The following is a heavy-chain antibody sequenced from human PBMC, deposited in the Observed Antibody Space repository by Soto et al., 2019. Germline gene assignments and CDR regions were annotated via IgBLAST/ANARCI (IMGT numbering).Heavy chain of an antibody. D-gene: IGHD2-15*01. Sequence: QVQLVESGGGLVKPGGSLRLSCAASGFTFSDYYMSWIRQAPGKGLEWVSYISSSSSYTNYADSVKGRFTISRDNAKNSLYLQMNSLRAEDTAVYYCAREVEYDYFDYWGQGTLVTVSS. J-gene: IGHJ4*02. CDR1: GFTFSDYY. CDR2: ISSSSSYT. V-gene: IGHV3-11*06. CDR3: AREVEYDYFDY.